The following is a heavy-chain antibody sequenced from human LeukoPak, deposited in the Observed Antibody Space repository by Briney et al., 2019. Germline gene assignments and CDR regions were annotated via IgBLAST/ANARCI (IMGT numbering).Heavy chain of an antibody. J-gene: IGHJ4*02. Sequence: GGSLRLSCVASDFTFSSYTMIWVRQAPGKALEWVSVIGTRGDGIHYADSAKGRFTISRDDSKNTLYLQMNSLRAEDTAVYYCARDPNWGSGYWGQGTLVTVSS. CDR1: DFTFSSYT. D-gene: IGHD7-27*01. V-gene: IGHV3-23*01. CDR3: ARDPNWGSGY. CDR2: IGTRGDGI.